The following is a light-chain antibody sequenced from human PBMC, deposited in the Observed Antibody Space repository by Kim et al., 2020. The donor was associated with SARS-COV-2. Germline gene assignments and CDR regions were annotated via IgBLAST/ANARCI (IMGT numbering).Light chain of an antibody. V-gene: IGKV1-17*03. J-gene: IGKJ4*01. CDR2: AAS. Sequence: DVQMTQSPSAMSASVGDSVTITCRASQAIGNYLVWFQQKPGKGPKRLIYAASTLESGVPSRFSGSGSGTDFTLTISSLQPEDSATYFCLQHNVYPLTFGGGTKVDIK. CDR3: LQHNVYPLT. CDR1: QAIGNY.